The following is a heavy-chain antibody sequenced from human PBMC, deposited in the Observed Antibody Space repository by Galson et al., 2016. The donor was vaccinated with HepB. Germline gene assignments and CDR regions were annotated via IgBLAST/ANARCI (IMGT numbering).Heavy chain of an antibody. Sequence: CAISGDSVYNNGAAWVWIRQSPSRGLEWLGRTFYRSTWENHYAGSVKNRITISPDTSRHQFSLHLNSVTPEDTAVYYCARAVMLGRGIDVWGQGTKVTVSS. D-gene: IGHD3-10*01. CDR2: TFYRSTWEN. V-gene: IGHV6-1*01. CDR3: ARAVMLGRGIDV. CDR1: GDSVYNNGAA. J-gene: IGHJ6*02.